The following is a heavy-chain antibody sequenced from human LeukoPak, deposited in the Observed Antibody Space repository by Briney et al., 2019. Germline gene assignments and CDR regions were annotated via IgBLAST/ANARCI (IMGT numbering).Heavy chain of an antibody. CDR3: ANHLACGSTSCPSFDD. CDR2: ISDRGSYI. V-gene: IGHV3-21*01. D-gene: IGHD2-2*01. J-gene: IGHJ4*02. Sequence: GGSLRLSCTASGFTFNTYSMNWVRQAPGKGLEWVASISDRGSYIYYTNSVKGRFTITRDNAKNSLYLQMNSLRADDTAVYYCANHLACGSTSCPSFDDWGQGTLVTVSS. CDR1: GFTFNTYS.